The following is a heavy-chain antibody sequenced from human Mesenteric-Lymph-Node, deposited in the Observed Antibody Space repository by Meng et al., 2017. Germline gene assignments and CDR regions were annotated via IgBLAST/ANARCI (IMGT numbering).Heavy chain of an antibody. V-gene: IGHV4-38-2*02. CDR1: GYSISSGYY. CDR2: IYHSGST. CDR3: ARGSSLAGYQRFDP. Sequence: GSLRLSCTVSGYSISSGYYWGWIRQPPGKGLEWIGSIYHSGSTYYNPSLKSRVTISVDTSKNQFSLKLSSVTAADTAVYYCARGSSLAGYQRFDPWGQGTRVTGAS. J-gene: IGHJ5*02. D-gene: IGHD5-18*01.